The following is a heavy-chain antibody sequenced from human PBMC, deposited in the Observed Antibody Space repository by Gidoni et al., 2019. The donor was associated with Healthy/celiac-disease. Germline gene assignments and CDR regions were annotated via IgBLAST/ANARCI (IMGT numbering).Heavy chain of an antibody. D-gene: IGHD2-2*01. Sequence: PLVASRGGLVQPGGSLSLSCAASGFTFSSYAMGCVRQAPGKGLAWVSAISGSGGSTYYADSVKGRFTISRDNSKNTLYLQMNSLRAEDTAVYYCANYVVPDDYWGQGTLVTVSS. CDR2: ISGSGGST. J-gene: IGHJ4*02. CDR3: ANYVVPDDY. CDR1: GFTFSSYA. V-gene: IGHV3-23*04.